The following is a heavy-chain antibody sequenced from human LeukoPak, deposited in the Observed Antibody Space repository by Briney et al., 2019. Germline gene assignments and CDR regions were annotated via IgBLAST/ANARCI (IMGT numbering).Heavy chain of an antibody. V-gene: IGHV1-46*01. CDR2: INPSGGST. CDR3: AWSQYSGLGDY. Sequence: ASVKVSCKASGYTFTSYHMHWVRQAPGQGLEWMGIINPSGGSTSYAQKFQGRVAMTRDTSTSTVYMELSSLRSEDTAVYYCAWSQYSGLGDYWGQGTLVTVSS. D-gene: IGHD2-15*01. J-gene: IGHJ4*02. CDR1: GYTFTSYH.